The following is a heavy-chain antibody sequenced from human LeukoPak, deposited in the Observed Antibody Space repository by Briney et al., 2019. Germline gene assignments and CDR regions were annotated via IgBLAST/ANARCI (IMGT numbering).Heavy chain of an antibody. V-gene: IGHV5-51*01. CDR1: GYRLTSHW. D-gene: IGHD3-22*01. Sequence: GESLKISCKGSGYRLTSHWIGWVRQMSGKGLEWMGIIYLGDSDTRYSPSFQGQVTISADKSISTAYLQWSSLKASDTAMYYCALSDSSGYMFEYWGQGTLVTVSS. CDR3: ALSDSSGYMFEY. CDR2: IYLGDSDT. J-gene: IGHJ4*02.